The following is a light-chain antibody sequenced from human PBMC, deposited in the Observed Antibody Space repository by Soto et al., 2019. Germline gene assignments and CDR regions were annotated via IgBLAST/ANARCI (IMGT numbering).Light chain of an antibody. CDR2: DAS. CDR3: QHYNNYPWT. CDR1: QSISGW. Sequence: DIQMTQSPYTLSASVGDSVTITCRASQSISGWLAWYQQKPGKAPKLLIYDASSLEGGVPSRFFGSGSGTDFTLTISGLQPHDFATYYCQHYNNYPWTFGQGTKVEI. J-gene: IGKJ1*01. V-gene: IGKV1-5*01.